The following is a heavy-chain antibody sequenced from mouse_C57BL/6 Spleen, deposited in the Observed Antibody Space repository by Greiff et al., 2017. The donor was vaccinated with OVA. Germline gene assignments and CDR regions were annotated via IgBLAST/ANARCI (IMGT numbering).Heavy chain of an antibody. CDR1: GYAFSSYW. J-gene: IGHJ2*01. Sequence: VQLQQSGAELVKPGASVKISCKASGYAFSSYWMNWVKQRPGQGLEWIGQIYPGDGDTNYNGKFKGKATLTADKSSSTAYMQLSSLTSEDSAVYFCARRGVYSYYFDYWGQGTTLTVSS. D-gene: IGHD2-3*01. CDR3: ARRGVYSYYFDY. CDR2: IYPGDGDT. V-gene: IGHV1-80*01.